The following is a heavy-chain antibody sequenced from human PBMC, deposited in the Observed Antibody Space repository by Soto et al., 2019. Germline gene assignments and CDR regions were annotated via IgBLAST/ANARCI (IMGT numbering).Heavy chain of an antibody. D-gene: IGHD4-4*01. CDR1: GGSISSGDYY. CDR2: IYYSGST. Sequence: QVPLQESGPGLVKPSQTLSLTCTVSGGSISSGDYYWSWIRQHPGKGLEWIGYIYYSGSTYYNPSLKRRVTIPVDKSQNQFSLKLSSVTAADTAVYYCARFPLQASFDYWGQGTLVTVSS. J-gene: IGHJ4*02. V-gene: IGHV4-31*03. CDR3: ARFPLQASFDY.